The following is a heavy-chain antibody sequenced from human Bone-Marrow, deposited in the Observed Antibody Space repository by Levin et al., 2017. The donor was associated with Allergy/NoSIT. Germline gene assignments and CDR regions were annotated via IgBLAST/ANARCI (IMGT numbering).Heavy chain of an antibody. V-gene: IGHV3-43*01. CDR3: AKAYSGYDWWFDP. Sequence: PGGSLRLSCAPSGTTFDGYTMHWVRQAPGKGLEWVSLITWDGGDTYYADSVKGRFTISRDNSKNSLYLQMNSLRTEDTALYYCAKAYSGYDWWFDPWGQGTLVTVSS. CDR1: GTTFDGYT. J-gene: IGHJ5*02. D-gene: IGHD5-12*01. CDR2: ITWDGGDT.